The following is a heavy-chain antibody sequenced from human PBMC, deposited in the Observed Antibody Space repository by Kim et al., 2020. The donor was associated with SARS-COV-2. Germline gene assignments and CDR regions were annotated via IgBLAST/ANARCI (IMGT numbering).Heavy chain of an antibody. CDR2: IIPILGIA. V-gene: IGHV1-69*04. Sequence: SVKVSCKASGGTFSSYAISWVRQAPGQGLEWMGRIIPILGIANYAQKFQGRVTITADKSTSTAYMELSSLRSEDTAVYYCAGGYYEILTGRPETPDYWGQGTLVTVSS. CDR1: GGTFSSYA. D-gene: IGHD3-9*01. CDR3: AGGYYEILTGRPETPDY. J-gene: IGHJ4*02.